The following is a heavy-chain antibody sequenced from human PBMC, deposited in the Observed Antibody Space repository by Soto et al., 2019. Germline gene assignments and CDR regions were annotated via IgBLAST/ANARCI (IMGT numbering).Heavy chain of an antibody. D-gene: IGHD6-6*01. V-gene: IGHV3-9*01. CDR1: GFTFDDYA. CDR2: ISWNSGSI. Sequence: PGGSLRLSCAASGFTFDDYAMHWVRQAPGKGLEWVSGISWNSGSIGYADSVKGRFTISRDNAKNSLYLQMNSLRAEDTALYYCAKGMGGWQLGFFSAFDIWGQGTMVTVSS. J-gene: IGHJ3*02. CDR3: AKGMGGWQLGFFSAFDI.